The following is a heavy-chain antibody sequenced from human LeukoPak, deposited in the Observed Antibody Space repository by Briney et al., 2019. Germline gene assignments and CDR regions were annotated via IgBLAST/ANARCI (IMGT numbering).Heavy chain of an antibody. Sequence: SVKVSCKASGGTFSSYAISWVRQAPGQGLEWMGGIIPIFGTANYAQKFQGRVTITADESTSTAYMELSSLRSEDTAVYYCARVGIKITFGEPQRENAFDIWGQGTMVTVSS. J-gene: IGHJ3*02. D-gene: IGHD3-16*01. CDR3: ARVGIKITFGEPQRENAFDI. CDR2: IIPIFGTA. V-gene: IGHV1-69*13. CDR1: GGTFSSYA.